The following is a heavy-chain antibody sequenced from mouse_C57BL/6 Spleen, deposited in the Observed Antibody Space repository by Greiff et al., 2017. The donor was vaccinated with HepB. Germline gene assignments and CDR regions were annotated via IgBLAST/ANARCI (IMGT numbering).Heavy chain of an antibody. CDR1: GFTFSDYG. J-gene: IGHJ2*01. V-gene: IGHV5-17*01. Sequence: EVKLMESGGGLVKPGGSLKLSCAASGFTFSDYGMHWVRQAPEKGLEWVAYISSGSSTIYYADTVKGRFTISRDNAKNTLFLQMTSLRSEDTAMYYCAREGIYYGNFDYWGQGTTLTVSS. D-gene: IGHD2-1*01. CDR2: ISSGSSTI. CDR3: AREGIYYGNFDY.